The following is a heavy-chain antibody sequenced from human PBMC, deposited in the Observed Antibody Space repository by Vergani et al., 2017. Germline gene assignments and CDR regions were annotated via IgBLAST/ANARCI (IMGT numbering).Heavy chain of an antibody. CDR2: ISGSGGST. CDR3: ARREHCSSTSCYSVHGMDV. CDR1: GFTFSSYA. J-gene: IGHJ6*02. D-gene: IGHD2-2*01. Sequence: EVQLLESGGGLVQPGGSLRLSCAASGFTFSSYAMSWVRQAPGKGLEWVSAISGSGGSTYYADSVKGRFTISRDNSKNTLYLQMNSLRAEDTAVYYCARREHCSSTSCYSVHGMDVWGQGTTVTVSS. V-gene: IGHV3-23*01.